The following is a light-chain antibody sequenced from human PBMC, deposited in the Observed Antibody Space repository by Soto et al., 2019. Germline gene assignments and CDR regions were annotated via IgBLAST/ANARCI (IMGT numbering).Light chain of an antibody. V-gene: IGKV3D-20*02. CDR2: GAS. J-gene: IGKJ5*01. CDR3: QQRSNWIT. Sequence: EIVMTQSPATLSVSPGERATLSCRASQSVGSKLACYQQKPGQAPRLLIYGASRRAAGIPDRFSGSGSGTDFTLTISRLEPEDFAVYYCQQRSNWITFGQGTRLEI. CDR1: QSVGSK.